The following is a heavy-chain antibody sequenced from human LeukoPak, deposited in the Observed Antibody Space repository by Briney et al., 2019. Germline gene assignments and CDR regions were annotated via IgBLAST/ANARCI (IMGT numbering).Heavy chain of an antibody. Sequence: SQTLSLTCAISGDSVSSNSATWNWIRQSPSRGLEWLGRTYYRSKRYNDYAVSVKSRITIDPDTSKNQFSLHLTSVTPEDTAVYYCARGSQITTWCWGQGTLVTVSS. V-gene: IGHV6-1*01. J-gene: IGHJ4*02. CDR2: TYYRSKRYN. CDR3: ARGSQITTWC. D-gene: IGHD2-8*02. CDR1: GDSVSSNSAT.